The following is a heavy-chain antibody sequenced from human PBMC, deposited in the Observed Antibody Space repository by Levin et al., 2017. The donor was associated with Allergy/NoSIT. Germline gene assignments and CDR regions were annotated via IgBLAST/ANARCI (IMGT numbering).Heavy chain of an antibody. CDR3: ARVELELQGPRGRFDP. J-gene: IGHJ5*02. D-gene: IGHD1-7*01. CDR2: IKQDGSEK. Sequence: PGGSLRLSCAASGFTFSSYWMSWVRQAPGKGLEWVANIKQDGSEKYYVDSVKGRFTISRDNAKNSLYLQMNSLRAEDTAVYYCARVELELQGPRGRFDPWGQGTLVTVSS. V-gene: IGHV3-7*01. CDR1: GFTFSSYW.